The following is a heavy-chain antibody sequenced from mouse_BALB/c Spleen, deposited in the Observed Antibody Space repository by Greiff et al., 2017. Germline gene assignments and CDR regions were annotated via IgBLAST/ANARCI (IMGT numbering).Heavy chain of an antibody. J-gene: IGHJ3*01. D-gene: IGHD2-14*01. V-gene: IGHV5-12-1*01. CDR2: ISSGGGST. CDR3: ARCLYREFAY. CDR1: GFAFSSYD. Sequence: EVKLVESGGGLVKPGGSLKLSCAASGFAFSSYDMSWVRQTPEKRLEWVAYISSGGGSTYYPDTVKGRFTISRDNAKNTLYLQMSSLKSEDTAMYYCARCLYREFAYWGQGTLVTVSA.